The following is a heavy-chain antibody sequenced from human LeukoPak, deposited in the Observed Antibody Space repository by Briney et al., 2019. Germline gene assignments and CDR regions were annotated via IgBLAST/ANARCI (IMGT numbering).Heavy chain of an antibody. CDR3: ARDYCSSTSCLFDY. J-gene: IGHJ4*02. CDR1: GYTFTGYH. Sequence: ASVKVSCKASGYTFTGYHMHWVRQAPGQGLEWMGQINPNSGDTNYAQKFQGRVTMTRDTSISTAYMELSRLRSVDTAVYYCARDYCSSTSCLFDYWGQGTLVTVSS. V-gene: IGHV1-2*06. CDR2: INPNSGDT. D-gene: IGHD2-2*01.